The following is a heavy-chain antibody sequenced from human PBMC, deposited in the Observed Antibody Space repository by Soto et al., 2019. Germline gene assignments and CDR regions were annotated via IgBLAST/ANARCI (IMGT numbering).Heavy chain of an antibody. Sequence: GGSLRLSCAASGFTFSTYAMHWVRQAPGKGLEWVAVISYDGSNKYYADSVKGRFTISRDNSKNTLYLQMNSLRAEDTAVYYCAKGTGNWNNWFDPWGQGTLVTVSS. CDR2: ISYDGSNK. CDR3: AKGTGNWNNWFDP. D-gene: IGHD1-1*01. V-gene: IGHV3-30*18. J-gene: IGHJ5*02. CDR1: GFTFSTYA.